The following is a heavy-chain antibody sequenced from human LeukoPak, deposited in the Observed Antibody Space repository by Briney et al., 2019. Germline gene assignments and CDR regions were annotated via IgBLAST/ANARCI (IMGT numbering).Heavy chain of an antibody. CDR1: GFTFSSYG. D-gene: IGHD4-17*01. J-gene: IGHJ4*02. V-gene: IGHV3-23*01. CDR2: ISGSGGST. CDR3: AKVAWGDYGEYYFDY. Sequence: GGSLRLSCAASGFTFSSYGMSWVRQAPGKGLEWVPAISGSGGSTYYADSVKGRFTISRDNSKNTLYLQMNSLRAEDTAVYYCAKVAWGDYGEYYFDYWGQGTLVTVSS.